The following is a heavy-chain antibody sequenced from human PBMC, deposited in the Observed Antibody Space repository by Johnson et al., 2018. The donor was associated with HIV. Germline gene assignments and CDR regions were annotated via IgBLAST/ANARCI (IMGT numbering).Heavy chain of an antibody. Sequence: QMLLVESGGGVVQPGTSLRLACAASGFTFSSFAMHWVRQAPGKGLEWVAFIAYDGTNKYFPDSVRGRFTISRDNSRNTLFLQMNSLRAEDTALYYCAKTALFQSIWDAFDIWGQGTMVTVSS. D-gene: IGHD3-10*01. J-gene: IGHJ3*02. CDR3: AKTALFQSIWDAFDI. CDR1: GFTFSSFA. CDR2: IAYDGTNK. V-gene: IGHV3-30-3*02.